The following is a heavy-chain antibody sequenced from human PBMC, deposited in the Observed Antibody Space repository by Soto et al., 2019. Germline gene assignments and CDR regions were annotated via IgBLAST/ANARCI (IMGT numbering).Heavy chain of an antibody. CDR1: GYTFTGYY. V-gene: IGHV1-2*02. CDR3: ATPARGCSAGSCRYYYYYGMDV. J-gene: IGHJ6*02. CDR2: INPNSGGT. D-gene: IGHD2-15*01. Sequence: GASVKVSCKASGYTFTGYYMHWVRQAPGQGLEWMGWINPNSGGTNYAQKFQGRVTMTRDTSISTAYMELSRLRSDDTAVYYCATPARGCSAGSCRYYYYYGMDVWRQGTTVTVSS.